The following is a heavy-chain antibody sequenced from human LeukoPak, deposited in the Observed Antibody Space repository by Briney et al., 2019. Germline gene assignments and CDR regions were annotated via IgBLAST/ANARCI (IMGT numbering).Heavy chain of an antibody. CDR3: AKEERGYDSSGYQVGWFDT. J-gene: IGHJ5*02. CDR2: ISGDGGST. Sequence: PWGSLRLSCAASGFTFDDYAMHWVRQAPGKGLEWVSLISGDGGSTYYADSVKGRFTISRDNSKNSLYLQMNSLRTEDTALYYCAKEERGYDSSGYQVGWFDTWGQGILVSVSS. D-gene: IGHD3-22*01. CDR1: GFTFDDYA. V-gene: IGHV3-43*02.